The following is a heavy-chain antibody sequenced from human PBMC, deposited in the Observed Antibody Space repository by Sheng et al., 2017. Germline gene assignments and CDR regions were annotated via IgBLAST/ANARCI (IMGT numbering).Heavy chain of an antibody. D-gene: IGHD3-10*01. CDR1: GFTFSSYA. Sequence: EVQLLESGGGLVQPGGSLRLSCAASGFTFSSYAMSWVRQAPGKGLEWVSAISGSGGSTYYADSVKGRFTISRDNSKNTLYLQMNSLRAEDTAVYYCAKEGLDYYGSGSYYNGPYGFDYWGQGTLVTVSS. CDR2: ISGSGGST. V-gene: IGHV3-23*01. J-gene: IGHJ4*02. CDR3: AKEGLDYYGSGSYYNGPYGFDY.